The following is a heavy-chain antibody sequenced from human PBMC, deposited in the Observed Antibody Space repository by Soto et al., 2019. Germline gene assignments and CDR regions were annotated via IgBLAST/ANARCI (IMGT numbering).Heavy chain of an antibody. CDR3: ARGRYFPHPLGGMDV. Sequence: SETLSLTCTVSGGSISSGDYYWSWIRQPPGKGLEWIGYIYYSGSTYYNPSLKSRVTISVDTSKNQFSLKLSSVAAADTAVYYCARGRYFPHPLGGMDVWGQGTTVTVSS. CDR1: GGSISSGDYY. CDR2: IYYSGST. D-gene: IGHD3-9*01. V-gene: IGHV4-30-4*01. J-gene: IGHJ6*02.